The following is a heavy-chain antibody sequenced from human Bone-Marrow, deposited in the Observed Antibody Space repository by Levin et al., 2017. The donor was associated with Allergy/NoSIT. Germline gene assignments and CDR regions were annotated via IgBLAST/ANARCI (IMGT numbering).Heavy chain of an antibody. CDR2: ISSSSAFI. CDR1: GFTLSSSS. Sequence: GGSLRLSCAASGFTLSSSSMNWVRQAPGKGLEWVSSISSSSAFIYHADSVKGRFTISRDNAKNSLYLQMNSLRVEDTAVYYCARDLPPYWYFDLWGRGTLVTVPS. J-gene: IGHJ2*01. V-gene: IGHV3-21*06. CDR3: ARDLPPYWYFDL.